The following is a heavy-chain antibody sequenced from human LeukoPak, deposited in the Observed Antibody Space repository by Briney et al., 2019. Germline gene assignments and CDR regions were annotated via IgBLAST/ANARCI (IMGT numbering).Heavy chain of an antibody. J-gene: IGHJ6*03. CDR1: GYTFTTYD. CDR3: ARALSWTTESYYYMDV. V-gene: IGHV1-8*01. D-gene: IGHD3/OR15-3a*01. Sequence: ASVNVSCTASGYTFTTYDMNWVRQATGQGLEWMGWMNPNSGNTGYAQKFQGRVTMTKNTSITTAYMELSSLRSEDTAVYYCARALSWTTESYYYMDVWGKGTTVTVSS. CDR2: MNPNSGNT.